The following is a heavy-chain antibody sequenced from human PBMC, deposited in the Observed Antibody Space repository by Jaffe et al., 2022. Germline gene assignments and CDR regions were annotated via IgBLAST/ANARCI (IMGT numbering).Heavy chain of an antibody. CDR3: AKDKSEYGAFDY. J-gene: IGHJ4*01. CDR2: INTDGSTT. CDR1: GFTFSSDW. V-gene: IGHV3-74*01. Sequence: EVQLVESGGGLVQPGGSLRLSCVASGFTFSSDWMHWVRQAPGKGLVWVSCINTDGSTTSYADPVKGRFTISRDNAKNTVYLQMNSLRAEDTAVYHCAKDKSEYGAFDYWGHGILVTVSS. D-gene: IGHD4-17*01.